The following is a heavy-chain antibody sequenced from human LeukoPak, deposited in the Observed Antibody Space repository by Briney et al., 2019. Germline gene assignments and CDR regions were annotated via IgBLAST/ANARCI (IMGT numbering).Heavy chain of an antibody. Sequence: SETLSLTCTVSGGSVSSGSYYWSWIRQPPGKGLEWIGYIYYSGSTNYNPSLKSRVTISVDTSKNQFSLKLSSVTAADTAVYYCARDLRGSSGYFDYWGQGILVTVSS. D-gene: IGHD3-22*01. V-gene: IGHV4-61*01. J-gene: IGHJ4*02. CDR3: ARDLRGSSGYFDY. CDR2: IYYSGST. CDR1: GGSVSSGSYY.